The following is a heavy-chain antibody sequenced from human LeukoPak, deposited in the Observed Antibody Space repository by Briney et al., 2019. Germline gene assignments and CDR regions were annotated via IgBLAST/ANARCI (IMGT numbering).Heavy chain of an antibody. Sequence: PGGSLRLSCAASGFIFSSYEMNWVRQAPGKGLEWVSYISSSGSTIYYADSVKGRFTVSRDNAKNSLYLQMNSLRAEDTAVYYCARGVSSWYKDPFDYWGQGTLVTVSS. CDR2: ISSSGSTI. CDR1: GFIFSSYE. D-gene: IGHD6-13*01. V-gene: IGHV3-48*03. CDR3: ARGVSSWYKDPFDY. J-gene: IGHJ4*02.